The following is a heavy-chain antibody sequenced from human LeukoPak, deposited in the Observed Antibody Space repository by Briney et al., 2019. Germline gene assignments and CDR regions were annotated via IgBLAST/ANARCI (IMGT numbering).Heavy chain of an antibody. J-gene: IGHJ4*02. D-gene: IGHD2-21*02. CDR1: GFTVSNNY. Sequence: GGSLRLSCALSGFTVSNNYMSWVRQAPGEGLEWVSVIYSDGSTYYPDSVKGRFTISRDTSKNTVDLQMNSLRAEDTAVYYCARGGGAFCGSDCYRNFDYWGQGTLVTVSS. CDR3: ARGGGAFCGSDCYRNFDY. CDR2: IYSDGST. V-gene: IGHV3-66*01.